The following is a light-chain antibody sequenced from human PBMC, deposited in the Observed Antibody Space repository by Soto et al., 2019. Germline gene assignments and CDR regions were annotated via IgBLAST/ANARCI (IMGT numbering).Light chain of an antibody. Sequence: QSVLTQPPSASGAPGQSVTISCTGTSSDVGGYNFVSWHQQHPGKAPKLMIYEVSKRPSGVPDRFSGSKSGNTASLTVSGLQAEDEVDYYCSSYAGSSNFVFGTGTKVTVL. CDR2: EVS. V-gene: IGLV2-8*01. CDR1: SSDVGGYNF. J-gene: IGLJ1*01. CDR3: SSYAGSSNFV.